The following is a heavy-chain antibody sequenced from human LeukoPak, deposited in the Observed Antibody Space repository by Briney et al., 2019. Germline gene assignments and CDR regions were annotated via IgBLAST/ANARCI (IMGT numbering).Heavy chain of an antibody. D-gene: IGHD4-17*01. J-gene: IGHJ4*02. CDR2: IYYSGST. V-gene: IGHV4-59*08. CDR1: EGSMSGYY. Sequence: PSGTLSLTCTVSEGSMSGYYWSWIRQPPGKGLEWIGYIYYSGSTNYNPSLKRRVTISEDRSMNQFSLKLSSVTAADTAVYYCARHKSDYGDYHAHWGQGTLVTVSS. CDR3: ARHKSDYGDYHAH.